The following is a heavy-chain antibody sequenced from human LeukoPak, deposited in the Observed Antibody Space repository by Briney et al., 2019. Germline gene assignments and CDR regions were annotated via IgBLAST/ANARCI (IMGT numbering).Heavy chain of an antibody. Sequence: GGSLRLSCGASGFTFSTYAMSWVRQAPGKGLEWVSSISRTGGDTNYADSVKGRFTISRDNAKNSLYLQMNSLRAEDTAVYYCAREMLAAVAAQSWGQGTLVTVSS. CDR3: AREMLAAVAAQS. CDR1: GFTFSTYA. V-gene: IGHV3-21*01. J-gene: IGHJ5*02. D-gene: IGHD6-19*01. CDR2: ISRTGGDT.